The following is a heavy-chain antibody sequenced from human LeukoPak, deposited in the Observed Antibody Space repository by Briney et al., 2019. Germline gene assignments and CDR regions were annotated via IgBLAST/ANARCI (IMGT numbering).Heavy chain of an antibody. Sequence: SETLSLTCTVSGGSISSYYWSWIRQPPGKGLEWIGYIYYSGSTNYNPSLKSRVTISVDTSKNQFSLRLTSVTAEDTAVYYCAREGGGGYFDWLSEDYNWFDPWGQGTLVTVSS. CDR3: AREGGGGYFDWLSEDYNWFDP. CDR1: GGSISSYY. J-gene: IGHJ5*02. V-gene: IGHV4-59*08. D-gene: IGHD3-9*01. CDR2: IYYSGST.